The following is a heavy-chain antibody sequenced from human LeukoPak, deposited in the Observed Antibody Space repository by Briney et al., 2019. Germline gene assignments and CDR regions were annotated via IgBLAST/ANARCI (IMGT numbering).Heavy chain of an antibody. CDR2: IHYSESI. Sequence: SEALSLTCTISGGSISSYYWSWIRQPPGKGLEWIGYIHYSESIIYNPSLKSRVTILLDTSKNQSSLMLNSMTAADAAVYYCARGVRSSGWPYFDYWGQGALVTVSS. CDR1: GGSISSYY. V-gene: IGHV4-59*01. J-gene: IGHJ4*02. D-gene: IGHD6-19*01. CDR3: ARGVRSSGWPYFDY.